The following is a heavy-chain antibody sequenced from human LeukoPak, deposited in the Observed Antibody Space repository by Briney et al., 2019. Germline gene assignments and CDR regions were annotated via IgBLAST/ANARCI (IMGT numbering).Heavy chain of an antibody. V-gene: IGHV1-2*06. CDR1: GYTFADYY. Sequence: ASVKVSCKASGYTFADYYIHWVRQAPGQGLEWMGLINPNTGGTNYAQKFQGRDTMTRDTSITTAYMELSRMRSDDTAVYYCARRPIVGVPAPIDYWGQGNLVTVSS. J-gene: IGHJ4*02. CDR3: ARRPIVGVPAPIDY. D-gene: IGHD2-2*01. CDR2: INPNTGGT.